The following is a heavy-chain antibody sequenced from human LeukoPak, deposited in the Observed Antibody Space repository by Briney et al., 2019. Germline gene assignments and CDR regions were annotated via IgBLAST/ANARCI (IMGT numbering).Heavy chain of an antibody. CDR1: GFTFSSYA. Sequence: PGGSLRLSCAASGFTFSSYAMSWVRQAPGKGLEWVSAISGSGGSTYYADSVKGRFTISRDNAKNSLYLQMNSLRAEDTAVYYCARDSPDYYDSHYYGMDVWGQGTTVTVSS. V-gene: IGHV3-23*01. J-gene: IGHJ6*02. D-gene: IGHD3-22*01. CDR2: ISGSGGST. CDR3: ARDSPDYYDSHYYGMDV.